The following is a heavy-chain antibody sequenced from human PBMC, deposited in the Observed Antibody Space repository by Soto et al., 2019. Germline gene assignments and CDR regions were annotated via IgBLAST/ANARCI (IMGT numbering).Heavy chain of an antibody. Sequence: QVQLVQSGAEVKRPGASVKVSCKASGYTFTTYYMHWVRQAPGQGLEWLGIINPNGGSTTYAQKFQGRVTMNRDTSTSTGYLGLSSLRSEDPAVDYWARAGYCSGGTCFHGNCDYWGQGTLVTVSA. CDR3: ARAGYCSGGTCFHGNCDY. J-gene: IGHJ4*02. V-gene: IGHV1-46*01. CDR1: GYTFTTYY. D-gene: IGHD2-15*01. CDR2: INPNGGST.